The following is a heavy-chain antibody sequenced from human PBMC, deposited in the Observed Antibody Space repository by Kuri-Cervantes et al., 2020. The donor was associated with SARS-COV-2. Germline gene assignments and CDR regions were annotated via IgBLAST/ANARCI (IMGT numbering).Heavy chain of an antibody. D-gene: IGHD6-13*01. J-gene: IGHJ4*02. V-gene: IGHV3-9*01. CDR3: AREKGSSSWPIDY. CDR2: ISWNSGSI. Sequence: LSLTCAASGFTFDDYAMHWVRQAPGKGLEWVSGISWNSGSIGYADSVKGRFTISRDNAKNSLYLQMNSLRAEDTALYYCAREKGSSSWPIDYWGQGTLVTVSS. CDR1: GFTFDDYA.